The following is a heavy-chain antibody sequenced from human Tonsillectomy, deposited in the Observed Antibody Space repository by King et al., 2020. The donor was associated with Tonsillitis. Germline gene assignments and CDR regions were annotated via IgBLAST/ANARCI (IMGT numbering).Heavy chain of an antibody. CDR3: ARGDCSGGSCYRDLGDWFDP. Sequence: QMQLQESGPGLVKPSQTLSLTCTVSGGSISSGDYYWSWIRQPPGKGLEWIGYIYYSGSTYYNPSLKSRVTISVDTSKNQFSLKLSSVTAADTAVYYCARGDCSGGSCYRDLGDWFDPWGQGTLVTVSS. J-gene: IGHJ5*02. V-gene: IGHV4-30-4*01. CDR1: GGSISSGDYY. D-gene: IGHD2-15*01. CDR2: IYYSGST.